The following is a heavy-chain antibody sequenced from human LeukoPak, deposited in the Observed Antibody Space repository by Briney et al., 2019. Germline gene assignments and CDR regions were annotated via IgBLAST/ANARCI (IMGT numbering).Heavy chain of an antibody. D-gene: IGHD3-3*02. J-gene: IGHJ1*01. Sequence: GGSLRLSCVASGFTFSNHAMTWVRQAPGKGLEWVSGVSGSGGVTYHAESVKGRFTISRDNSKNTLHLQMNSLRAEDTAVYYCATFLAIVTARDSLYFQHWGQGTLVTVSS. CDR2: VSGSGGVT. CDR1: GFTFSNHA. V-gene: IGHV3-23*01. CDR3: ATFLAIVTARDSLYFQH.